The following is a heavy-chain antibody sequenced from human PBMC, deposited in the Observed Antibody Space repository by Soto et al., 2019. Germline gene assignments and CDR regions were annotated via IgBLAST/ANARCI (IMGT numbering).Heavy chain of an antibody. D-gene: IGHD5-18*01. Sequence: PSETLSLTFTVSGGSIRSGGYYWSWVRQNPRKGLEWIGNIYYSGNTYYNPSLKSRLTISVDTSKNQFSLNLSSVTAADTAVYYCARDRLMATAGTARHYFGLEVWGQGTTVTVSS. CDR1: GGSIRSGGYY. J-gene: IGHJ6*02. CDR3: ARDRLMATAGTARHYFGLEV. V-gene: IGHV4-31*03. CDR2: IYYSGNT.